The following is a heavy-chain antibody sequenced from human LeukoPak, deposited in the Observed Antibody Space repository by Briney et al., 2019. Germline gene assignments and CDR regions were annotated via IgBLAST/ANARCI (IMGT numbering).Heavy chain of an antibody. J-gene: IGHJ4*02. CDR3: ARGLRFLEWSRGFPTTYYFDY. Sequence: SETLSLTCAVYGGSFSGYYWSWIRQPPGKGLEWIGEINHSGSTNYNPSLKSRVTISVDTSKNQFSLKLSSVTAADTAVYYCARGLRFLEWSRGFPTTYYFDYWGQGTLVTVSS. D-gene: IGHD3-3*01. V-gene: IGHV4-34*01. CDR1: GGSFSGYY. CDR2: INHSGST.